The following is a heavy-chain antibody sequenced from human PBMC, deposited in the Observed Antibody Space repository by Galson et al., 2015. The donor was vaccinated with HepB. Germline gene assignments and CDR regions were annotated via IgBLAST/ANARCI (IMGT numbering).Heavy chain of an antibody. Sequence: QVQLQESGPGLVKPSETLSLTCTVSGGSISSNYWSWIRQPPGKGLEWIGSIYNSGVTNYNPSLKSRVTVSVDTSKNQFSLKLSSVTAADTAVYYCAREMATIDSRSGFFDHWGQGTLVTVSS. J-gene: IGHJ4*02. D-gene: IGHD5-24*01. V-gene: IGHV4-59*01. CDR3: AREMATIDSRSGFFDH. CDR2: IYNSGVT. CDR1: GGSISSNY.